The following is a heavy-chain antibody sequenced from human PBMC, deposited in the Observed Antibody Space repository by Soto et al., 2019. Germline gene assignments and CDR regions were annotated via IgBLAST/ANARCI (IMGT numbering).Heavy chain of an antibody. V-gene: IGHV1-46*01. CDR1: GYTFTSYY. CDR3: ARAPFTILPQRGRPDGMDV. J-gene: IGHJ6*02. D-gene: IGHD3-3*01. CDR2: INPSGGST. Sequence: ASVKVSCKASGYTFTSYYMHWVRQAPGQGLEWMGIINPSGGSTSYAQKFQGRVTMTRDTFTSTVYMELSSLRSEDTAVYYCARAPFTILPQRGRPDGMDVWGQGTTVTVSS.